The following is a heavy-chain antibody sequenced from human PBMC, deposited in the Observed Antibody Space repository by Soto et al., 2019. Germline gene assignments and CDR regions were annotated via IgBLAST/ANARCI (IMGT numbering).Heavy chain of an antibody. J-gene: IGHJ4*01. Sequence: ASVKVSCKASGYTFTIYYMHWVLQAPGEGLEWMGIINPSGGSTSYAQKFQGRVTMTRDTSTSTVYMELSSLRSEDTAVYYCARNIVVVTALDYWGQGTLVTVSS. D-gene: IGHD2-21*02. CDR1: GYTFTIYY. CDR2: INPSGGST. V-gene: IGHV1-46*01. CDR3: ARNIVVVTALDY.